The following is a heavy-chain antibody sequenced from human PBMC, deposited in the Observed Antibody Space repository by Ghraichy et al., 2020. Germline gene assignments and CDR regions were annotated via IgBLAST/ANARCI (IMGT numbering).Heavy chain of an antibody. CDR3: AGRIPSFTNSAIYYYGMDV. CDR2: IDPSDSYT. Sequence: GESLNISCKGSGYSFTSYWISWVRQMPGKGLEWMGRIDPSDSYTNYSPSFQGHVTISADKSISTAYLQWSSLKASDTAMYYCAGRIPSFTNSAIYYYGMDVWGQGTTVTVSS. D-gene: IGHD4-23*01. V-gene: IGHV5-10-1*01. J-gene: IGHJ6*02. CDR1: GYSFTSYW.